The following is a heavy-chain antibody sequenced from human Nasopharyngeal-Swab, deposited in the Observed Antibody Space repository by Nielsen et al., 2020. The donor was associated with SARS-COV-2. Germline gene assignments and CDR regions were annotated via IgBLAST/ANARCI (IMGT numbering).Heavy chain of an antibody. V-gene: IGHV1-8*01. CDR2: MNPNSGNT. J-gene: IGHJ6*02. CDR3: ARNYYDFWSGYPGDYYYYGMDV. D-gene: IGHD3-3*01. Sequence: WARQAPGQGCGWLGLMNPNSGNTGYAQKFQGRVTMTRNTSISTAYMELSSLRSEDTAVYYCARNYYDFWSGYPGDYYYYGMDVWGQGTTVTVSS.